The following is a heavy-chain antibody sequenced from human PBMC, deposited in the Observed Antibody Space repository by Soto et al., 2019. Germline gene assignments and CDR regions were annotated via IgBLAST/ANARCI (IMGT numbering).Heavy chain of an antibody. D-gene: IGHD4-17*01. J-gene: IGHJ4*02. CDR1: GYTFTSYD. CDR2: MNPNSGNT. Sequence: QVQPVQSGAEVKKSGASVKVSCKASGYTFTSYDINWVRQATGQGLEWMGWMNPNSGNTGYAQKLLGRVTMTRNTSISTPYMEPSSLRSADTAVYYCARTLYGDNVDYWGQGTLVTVSS. CDR3: ARTLYGDNVDY. V-gene: IGHV1-8*01.